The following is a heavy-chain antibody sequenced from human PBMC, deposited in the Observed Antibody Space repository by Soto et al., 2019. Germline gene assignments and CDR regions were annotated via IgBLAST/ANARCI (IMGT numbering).Heavy chain of an antibody. V-gene: IGHV4-30-4*01. Sequence: TSETLSLTCTVSGVSISSGDYYWSWIRQPPGKGLEWIGYIYYSGSTYYNPSLKSRVTISVDTSKNQFSLKLSSVTAADTAVYYCARVYRDYYFDYWGQGTLVTVSS. CDR3: ARVYRDYYFDY. J-gene: IGHJ4*02. CDR2: IYYSGST. CDR1: GVSISSGDYY.